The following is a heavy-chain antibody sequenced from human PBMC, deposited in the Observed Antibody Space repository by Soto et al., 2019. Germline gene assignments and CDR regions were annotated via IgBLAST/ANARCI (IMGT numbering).Heavy chain of an antibody. Sequence: QVQLVQSGAEVKKPGASVKVSCKASGYTFTSYDINWVRQATGQGLEWMGWMNPNSGNTGYAQKFQGRVTMTRNTSISTADMELSSLRSEDTAVYYCARGQSSSYYDFWSGYCEGCTAFDIWGQGTMVTVSS. CDR3: ARGQSSSYYDFWSGYCEGCTAFDI. CDR2: MNPNSGNT. D-gene: IGHD3-3*01. CDR1: GYTFTSYD. J-gene: IGHJ3*02. V-gene: IGHV1-8*01.